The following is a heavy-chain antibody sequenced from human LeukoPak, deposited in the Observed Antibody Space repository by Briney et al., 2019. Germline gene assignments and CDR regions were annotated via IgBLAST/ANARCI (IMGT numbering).Heavy chain of an antibody. V-gene: IGHV3-9*01. J-gene: IGHJ4*02. CDR1: GFTFDDYA. D-gene: IGHD3-16*01. CDR2: IRWNSGSI. Sequence: GGSLRLSCAAFGFTFDDYAMHWVRQAPGKGLEWVSGIRWNSGSIGYADSVKGRFTISRDNAKNSLYLQMNSLRAEDTALYYCAKDHPPHYDYVWGSLSPTIDYWGQGTLVTVSS. CDR3: AKDHPPHYDYVWGSLSPTIDY.